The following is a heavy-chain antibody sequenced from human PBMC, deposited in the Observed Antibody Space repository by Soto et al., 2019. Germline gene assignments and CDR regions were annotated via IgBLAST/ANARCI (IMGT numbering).Heavy chain of an antibody. V-gene: IGHV4-61*01. CDR3: ARDIRGYSRAFDY. Sequence: SETLSLTCTVSGDSVSSDSYYWTWIRQPPGKGLEWIGYIYSSGSTNYNPSLKSRVTISLDTSSNQFSLELTSVAAADTAIYYCARDIRGYSRAFDYWGQGTLVTVSS. CDR1: GDSVSSDSYY. J-gene: IGHJ4*02. D-gene: IGHD5-18*01. CDR2: IYSSGST.